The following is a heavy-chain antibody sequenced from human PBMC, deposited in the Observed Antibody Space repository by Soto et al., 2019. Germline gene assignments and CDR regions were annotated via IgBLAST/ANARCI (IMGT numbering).Heavy chain of an antibody. CDR3: ARDRAHGLDI. CDR2: ISANKGNT. V-gene: IGHV1-18*01. Sequence: ASVKVSCKASGYTFASNGISGVRQAPGQGLEWIGWISANKGNTNYAQNLQGRVTLTRDTSTDTVYMEMRSLRSDDTAVYYCARDRAHGLDIWGQGTMVTVS. CDR1: GYTFASNG. J-gene: IGHJ3*02.